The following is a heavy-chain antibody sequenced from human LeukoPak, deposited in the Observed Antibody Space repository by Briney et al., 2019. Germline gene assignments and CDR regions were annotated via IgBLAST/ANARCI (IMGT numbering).Heavy chain of an antibody. CDR1: GYTFTSYD. Sequence: GASVKVSCKASGYTFTSYDINWVRQATGQGLEWMGWMNPNSGNTGYAQKFQGRVTMTRNTSISTAYMELSSLRSEDTAVYYCARMPLLYYYDSSGYYSDYWGQGTLVTVSS. CDR2: MNPNSGNT. D-gene: IGHD3-22*01. V-gene: IGHV1-8*01. CDR3: ARMPLLYYYDSSGYYSDY. J-gene: IGHJ4*02.